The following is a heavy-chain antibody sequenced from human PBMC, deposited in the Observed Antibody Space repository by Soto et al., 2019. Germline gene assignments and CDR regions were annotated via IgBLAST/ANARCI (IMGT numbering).Heavy chain of an antibody. CDR3: ARGLPGYYGKDV. J-gene: IGHJ6*02. V-gene: IGHV3-74*01. CDR1: GXXFSNYW. Sequence: EVQLVESGGGLVQPGGSLRLSCAXSGXXFSNYWIHWVRQAPGKGLVWVSRIKGDGSRIDYADSVKGRFTISRDNADNTVYVQMNSLGDEDAAVYYCARGLPGYYGKDVWGQGTTVTVSS. D-gene: IGHD4-17*01. CDR2: IKGDGSRI.